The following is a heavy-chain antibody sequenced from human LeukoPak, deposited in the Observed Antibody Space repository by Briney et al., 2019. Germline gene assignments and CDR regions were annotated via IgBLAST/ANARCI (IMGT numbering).Heavy chain of an antibody. V-gene: IGHV1-18*01. CDR2: ISPYNGNT. J-gene: IGHJ6*02. Sequence: ASVKVSCKASGYTFNRYGISWVRQAPGQGLEWMGWISPYNGNTNYAQKFQGRVTITADESTSTAYMELSSLRSEDTAVYYCARSRTETRYYYYYGMDVWGQGTTVTVSS. D-gene: IGHD1-14*01. CDR3: ARSRTETRYYYYYGMDV. CDR1: GYTFNRYG.